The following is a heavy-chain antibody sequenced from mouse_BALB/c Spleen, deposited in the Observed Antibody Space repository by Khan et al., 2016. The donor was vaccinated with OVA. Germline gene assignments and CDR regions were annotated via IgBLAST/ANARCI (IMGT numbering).Heavy chain of an antibody. CDR1: GYTFTDYS. CDR2: INTETVEP. D-gene: IGHD2-2*01. J-gene: IGHJ2*01. CDR3: TRIYGYGGY. V-gene: IGHV9-2-1*01. Sequence: QIQLVQSGPELKKPGETVKISCKASGYTFTDYSMHWVKQTPGTGLKWLGWINTETVEPAYADDFKGRFAFSLETSANTAYLQINNLKNEDTATYFCTRIYGYGGYWGQGTTLTVSS.